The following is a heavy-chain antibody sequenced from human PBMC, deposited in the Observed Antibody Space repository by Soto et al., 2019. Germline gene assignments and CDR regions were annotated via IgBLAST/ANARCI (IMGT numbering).Heavy chain of an antibody. V-gene: IGHV3-23*01. D-gene: IGHD2-8*01. CDR1: GFTFSSYA. Sequence: EVQLLESGGGLVQPGGSLRLSCAASGFTFSSYAMSWVRQAPGKGLEWVSAISGSGGSTYYADSVKGRFTISRDNSKNTLYLQMNSLRAEDTAVYYCAKDMSRCYRYCTNGVTDYWGQGTLVTVSS. J-gene: IGHJ4*02. CDR2: ISGSGGST. CDR3: AKDMSRCYRYCTNGVTDY.